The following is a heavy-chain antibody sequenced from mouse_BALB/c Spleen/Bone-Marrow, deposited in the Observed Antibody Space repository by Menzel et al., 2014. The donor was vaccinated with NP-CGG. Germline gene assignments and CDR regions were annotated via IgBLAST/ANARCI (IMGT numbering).Heavy chain of an antibody. V-gene: IGHV6-6*02. CDR1: GFTFSNYW. J-gene: IGHJ2*01. CDR2: IKLNSNNYAT. Sequence: EVKVEESGGGLVQPGGSMKLSCVASGFTFSNYWMNWVRQSPEKGLEWVAEIKLNSNNYATHYAQSVKGRFTISRDDSKSSVYLQINNLRGEITGIYYYDTGPQFVITPVPTGILVYWGPGTTLTVSS. D-gene: IGHD5-1*01. CDR3: DTGPQFVITPVPTGILVY.